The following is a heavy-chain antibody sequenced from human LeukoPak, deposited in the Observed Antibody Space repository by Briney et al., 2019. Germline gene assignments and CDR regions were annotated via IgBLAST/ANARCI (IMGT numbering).Heavy chain of an antibody. Sequence: PGGSLRLSCAASGFTFRVYSMNWVRQAPGKGLEWVSYITGSSSTIYYADSVRGRFTISRDNAKNSLYLQMNSLRAEDTAVDYFARSTSWYAGYWGQGTPVTVSS. CDR1: GFTFRVYS. CDR3: ARSTSWYAGY. J-gene: IGHJ4*01. D-gene: IGHD6-13*01. CDR2: ITGSSSTI. V-gene: IGHV3-48*01.